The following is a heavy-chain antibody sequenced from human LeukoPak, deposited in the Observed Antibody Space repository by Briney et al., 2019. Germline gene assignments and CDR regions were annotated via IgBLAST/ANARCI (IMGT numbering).Heavy chain of an antibody. CDR3: AKGPTYYYDSSGYYLDY. Sequence: GGSLRLSCAASGFTSSSYAMSWVRQAPGKGLEWVSAISGSGGSTYYADSVKGRFTISRDNSKNTLYLQMNSLRAEDTAVYYCAKGPTYYYDSSGYYLDYWGQGTLVTVSS. D-gene: IGHD3-22*01. CDR2: ISGSGGST. J-gene: IGHJ4*02. CDR1: GFTSSSYA. V-gene: IGHV3-23*01.